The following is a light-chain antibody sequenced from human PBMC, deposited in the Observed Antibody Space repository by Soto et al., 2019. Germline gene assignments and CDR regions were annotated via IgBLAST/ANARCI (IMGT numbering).Light chain of an antibody. Sequence: IVLPPSPGTLSLSQGEKATLSCRARQYVSTTYFARYQQTPGQAPRLLIYGTSNRSTGIPDRFSASGSGTDCTLTISRPEPEDFAVYYGQQDGSSPLTLGGGTRMEIK. CDR3: QQDGSSPLT. J-gene: IGKJ4*01. CDR1: QYVSTTY. CDR2: GTS. V-gene: IGKV3-20*01.